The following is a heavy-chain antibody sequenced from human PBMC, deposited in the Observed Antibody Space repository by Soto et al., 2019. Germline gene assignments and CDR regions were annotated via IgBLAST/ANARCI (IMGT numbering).Heavy chain of an antibody. D-gene: IGHD2-8*01. CDR1: GYPFTTYG. Sequence: GASVKVSCKASGYPFTTYGISWVRQAPGQGPEWMGWISGYNGDTNYAQKFQGRVTMTIDTSTGTAYMEVRSLTSDDTAVYYCAKNGQPPYYYYGLDVWGQGTKVTVSS. CDR3: AKNGQPPYYYYGLDV. V-gene: IGHV1-18*01. J-gene: IGHJ6*02. CDR2: ISGYNGDT.